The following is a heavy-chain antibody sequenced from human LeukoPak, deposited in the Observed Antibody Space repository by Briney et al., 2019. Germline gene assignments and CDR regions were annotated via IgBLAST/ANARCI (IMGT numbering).Heavy chain of an antibody. Sequence: SETLSLTCTVSGGSISSSSYYWGWIRQPPGKGLEWIGSIYYSGSTYYNPSLKSRVTISVDTSKNQFSLKLSSVTAADTAVYYCASTITYYYGSGTDYWGQGTLVTVSS. CDR3: ASTITYYYGSGTDY. D-gene: IGHD3-10*01. V-gene: IGHV4-39*07. CDR1: GGSISSSSYY. J-gene: IGHJ4*02. CDR2: IYYSGST.